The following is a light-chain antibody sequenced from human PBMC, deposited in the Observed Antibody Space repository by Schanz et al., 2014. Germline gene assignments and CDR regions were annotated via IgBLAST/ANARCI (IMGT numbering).Light chain of an antibody. CDR2: SAS. Sequence: DIQMTQSPSSLSASVGDRITITCRASQAIRNNLAWLQQKPGQAPQLLISSASTLQSGVPSRFSGSGSGTHFTLTISGLQPEDVAVYYCQHYYSNPLTFGGGTKVEIK. CDR3: QHYYSNPLT. CDR1: QAIRNN. J-gene: IGKJ4*01. V-gene: IGKV1-27*01.